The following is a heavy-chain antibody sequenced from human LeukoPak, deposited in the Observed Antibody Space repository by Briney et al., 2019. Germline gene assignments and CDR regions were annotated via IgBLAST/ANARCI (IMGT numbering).Heavy chain of an antibody. CDR3: AKVRGP. D-gene: IGHD3-10*01. CDR2: ISGSGGTT. Sequence: EGSLRLSCAASGFTFSRNIMSWVRQAPGKGLEWVSGISGSGGTTYYAESVKGRFTISRDNSKNTLYLQMNSLRAEDTAVYYCAKVRGPWGQGTLVTVSS. CDR1: GFTFSRNI. V-gene: IGHV3-23*01. J-gene: IGHJ5*02.